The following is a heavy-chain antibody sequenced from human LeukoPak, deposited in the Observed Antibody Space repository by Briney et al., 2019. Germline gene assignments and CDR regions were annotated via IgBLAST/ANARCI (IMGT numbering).Heavy chain of an antibody. Sequence: ASQTLSLTCIVSGGSMSSDDYYWSWIRQPPGKGLEWIVYIYDSGSPYYNPSLKSRVTISVDRSKNQFSLRLSSVTAADTAVYYCARVVLRCTSCYKEPDYWGQGTLITVSS. CDR1: GGSMSSDDYY. V-gene: IGHV4-30-2*01. D-gene: IGHD2-2*02. CDR3: ARVVLRCTSCYKEPDY. CDR2: IYDSGSP. J-gene: IGHJ4*02.